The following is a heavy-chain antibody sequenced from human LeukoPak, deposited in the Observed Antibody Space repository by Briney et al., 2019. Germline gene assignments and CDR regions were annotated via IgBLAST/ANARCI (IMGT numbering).Heavy chain of an antibody. D-gene: IGHD2-2*01. CDR1: GGSFSGYY. CDR2: INHSGST. CDR3: ARGPHTLRSRHFDY. V-gene: IGHV4-34*01. J-gene: IGHJ4*02. Sequence: MASETLSLTCAVYGGSFSGYYWGWIRQPPGKGLEWIGEINHSGSTNYSPSLKSRVTILVDTSKNLFSLKLSSVTAADTAVYYCARGPHTLRSRHFDYWGQGILVTVSS.